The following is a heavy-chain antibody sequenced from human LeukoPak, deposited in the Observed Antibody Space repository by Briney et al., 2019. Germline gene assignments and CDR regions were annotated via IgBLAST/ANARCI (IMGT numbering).Heavy chain of an antibody. CDR2: ISGSGGST. J-gene: IGHJ3*02. D-gene: IGHD3-22*01. CDR1: GFTFSSYA. Sequence: GGSLILSCAASGFTFSSYAMSWVRQAPGKGLEWVSAISGSGGSTYYADSVKGRFTISRDNSKNTLYLQMSSLRAEDTAVYYCAKCYYDSSGYYFGAFDIWGQGTMVTVSS. CDR3: AKCYYDSSGYYFGAFDI. V-gene: IGHV3-23*01.